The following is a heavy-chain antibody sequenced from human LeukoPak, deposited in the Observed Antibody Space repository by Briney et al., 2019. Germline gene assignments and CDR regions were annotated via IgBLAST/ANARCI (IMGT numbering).Heavy chain of an antibody. D-gene: IGHD3-9*01. V-gene: IGHV3-30*18. CDR2: ISYDGSNK. CDR3: AKAELYDILTGYYY. J-gene: IGHJ4*02. CDR1: GFTLSSYG. Sequence: PGGSLRLSCAASGFTLSSYGMHWVRQAPGKGLEWVAVISYDGSNKYYADSVKGRFTISRDNSKNTLYLQMNSLRTEDTAVYYCAKAELYDILTGYYYWGQGTLVTVSS.